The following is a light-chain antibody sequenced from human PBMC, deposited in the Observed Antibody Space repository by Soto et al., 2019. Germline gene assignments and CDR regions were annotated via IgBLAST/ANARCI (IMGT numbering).Light chain of an antibody. V-gene: IGKV3-15*01. CDR3: QQYNNWPPMYT. CDR2: GAS. CDR1: QSVSSN. J-gene: IGKJ2*01. Sequence: EIVMTQSPATLSVSPGERATLSCRASQSVSSNLAWYQQKPGQAPRLLIYGASTRATGIPARFSGSGSGTEFTFTISSLRSKDFAVYYCQQYNNWPPMYTFGQGTKLEIK.